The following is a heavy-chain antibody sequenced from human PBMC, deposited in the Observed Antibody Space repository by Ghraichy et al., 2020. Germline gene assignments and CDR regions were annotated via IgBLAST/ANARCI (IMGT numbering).Heavy chain of an antibody. CDR3: AKWVGDYDFWSGYPTDY. Sequence: GGSLRLSCAVSGFTVRDNHMNWVRQAPGKGLECVSVIYSGGNTYYADSVKGRFTISRDNSKNMLYLQMNSLRAEDTAVYYCAKWVGDYDFWSGYPTDYWGQGTLVTVSS. CDR2: IYSGGNT. J-gene: IGHJ4*02. CDR1: GFTVRDNH. V-gene: IGHV3-66*01. D-gene: IGHD3-3*01.